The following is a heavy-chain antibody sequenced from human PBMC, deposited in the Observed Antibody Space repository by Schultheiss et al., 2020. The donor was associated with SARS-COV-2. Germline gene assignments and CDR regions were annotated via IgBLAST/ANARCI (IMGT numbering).Heavy chain of an antibody. D-gene: IGHD6-13*01. CDR1: GGSISSGNFY. V-gene: IGHV4-30-2*01. Sequence: SETLSLTCSVSGGSISSGNFYWSWIRQHPGKGLEWLGYIYHSGSTYYNPSLKSRVTISVDRSKNQFSLKLSSVTAADTAVYYCASSQYNPKQQLVEEPFDYWGQGTLVTVSS. J-gene: IGHJ4*02. CDR2: IYHSGST. CDR3: ASSQYNPKQQLVEEPFDY.